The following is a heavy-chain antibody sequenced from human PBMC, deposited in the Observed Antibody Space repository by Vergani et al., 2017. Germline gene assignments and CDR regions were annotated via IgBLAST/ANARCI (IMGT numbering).Heavy chain of an antibody. J-gene: IGHJ5*02. CDR2: VHTDGTA. CDR1: GASISSYF. Sequence: VQLQESGPGLLKPSETLSLTCSVSGASISSYFWSWIRQPAGKGLEWLGRVHTDGTAYYNPSLRTRVRLSADLSQSQFSLKMNALTAADTAVYFCARDQWDDDGPRGWFAPWGQGSLVTVSS. V-gene: IGHV4-4*07. CDR3: ARDQWDDDGPRGWFAP. D-gene: IGHD5-24*01.